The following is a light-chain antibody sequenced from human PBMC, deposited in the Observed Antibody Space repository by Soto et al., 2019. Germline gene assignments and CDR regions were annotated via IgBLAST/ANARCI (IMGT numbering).Light chain of an antibody. CDR1: QSISSD. Sequence: EIVLTQSPATLSLSPGERATLSCRASQSISSDLAWYQQKPGQAPRLFIYDASNRVTGIPARFRGSGSGTDFTLTISTLEPEDFAGYYCQQRSSWPRTFGQGTKVEIK. J-gene: IGKJ1*01. V-gene: IGKV3-11*01. CDR2: DAS. CDR3: QQRSSWPRT.